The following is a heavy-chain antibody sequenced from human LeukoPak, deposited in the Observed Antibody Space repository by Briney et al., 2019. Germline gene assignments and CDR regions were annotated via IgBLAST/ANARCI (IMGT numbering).Heavy chain of an antibody. J-gene: IGHJ6*02. CDR2: IYYSGST. CDR1: GGSISSYY. Sequence: PSETLSLTCTVYGGSISSYYWSWIRQPPGKGMEWIGYIYYSGSTNYNPSLKSRVTISVDTSKNQFSLKLSSVTAADTAVYYCARSGITIFGVVIAQYGMDVWGQGTTVTVSS. CDR3: ARSGITIFGVVIAQYGMDV. D-gene: IGHD3-3*01. V-gene: IGHV4-59*01.